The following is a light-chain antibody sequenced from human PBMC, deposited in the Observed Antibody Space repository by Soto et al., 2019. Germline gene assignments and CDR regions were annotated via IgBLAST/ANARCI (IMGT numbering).Light chain of an antibody. Sequence: DMQMTQSPSSLSASLGDTVTITCRASQVIGNFLAWYQQKPGGAPKLLIYSASTLQSGVSSRFSGSGSGTDFTLTISSLQPEDVATYFCQKYNSAPSPLTFGPGTKVEI. CDR3: QKYNSAPSPLT. CDR1: QVIGNF. J-gene: IGKJ3*01. V-gene: IGKV1-27*01. CDR2: SAS.